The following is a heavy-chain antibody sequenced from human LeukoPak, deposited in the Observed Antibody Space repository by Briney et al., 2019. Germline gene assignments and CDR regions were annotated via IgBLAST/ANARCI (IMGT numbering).Heavy chain of an antibody. Sequence: SVTLSFTASGGTFTIYAISWVRQAPGQGLEWMGGIIPIFGTANYAQKFQGRVTITADESTSTAYMELSSLRSEDTAVYYCARDARSYVEDAFDIWGQGTMVTVSS. CDR3: ARDARSYVEDAFDI. CDR1: GGTFTIYA. D-gene: IGHD3-16*01. V-gene: IGHV1-69*13. J-gene: IGHJ3*02. CDR2: IIPIFGTA.